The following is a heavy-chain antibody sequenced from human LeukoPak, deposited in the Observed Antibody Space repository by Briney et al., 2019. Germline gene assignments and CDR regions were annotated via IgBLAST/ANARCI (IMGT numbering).Heavy chain of an antibody. Sequence: GGSLRLSCAASGFTFSSYEMNWVRQAPGKGLEWVSYISSSSSTIYYADSVKGRFTISRDNAKNTLYLQMNSLRAEDTAVYYCAKDPHPYSSSWPIIYYFDYWGQGTLVTVSS. CDR1: GFTFSSYE. V-gene: IGHV3-48*03. J-gene: IGHJ4*02. D-gene: IGHD6-13*01. CDR3: AKDPHPYSSSWPIIYYFDY. CDR2: ISSSSSTI.